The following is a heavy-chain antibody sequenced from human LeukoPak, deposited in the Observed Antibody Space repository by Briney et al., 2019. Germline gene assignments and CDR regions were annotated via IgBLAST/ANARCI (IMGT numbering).Heavy chain of an antibody. Sequence: GGSLRLSCTASGFTLRNYWMHWVRQVPGKRLVWVSRIIGDGSGTNYADSVQGRFTISRDNAKNILYLQINNLRSEDTAVYYCARYSSSSGGASYYLDYWGHGTLITVSS. D-gene: IGHD6-6*01. CDR2: IIGDGSGT. CDR3: ARYSSSSGGASYYLDY. J-gene: IGHJ4*01. V-gene: IGHV3-74*01. CDR1: GFTLRNYW.